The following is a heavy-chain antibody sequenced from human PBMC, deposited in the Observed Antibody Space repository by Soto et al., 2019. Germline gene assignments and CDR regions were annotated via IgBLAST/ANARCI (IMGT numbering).Heavy chain of an antibody. Sequence: QVQLVESGGGVVQPGTSPRLSCAASGFTFNNYGMHWVRQAPGKGLDWVAVIWNDGSNEYYSDSVKGRFTISRDNSKNTLYLQMSSLSAEDTAIYYCAKDRAFWFGEGGWFDPWGQGTLVTVSS. D-gene: IGHD3-10*01. V-gene: IGHV3-33*06. J-gene: IGHJ5*02. CDR1: GFTFNNYG. CDR2: IWNDGSNE. CDR3: AKDRAFWFGEGGWFDP.